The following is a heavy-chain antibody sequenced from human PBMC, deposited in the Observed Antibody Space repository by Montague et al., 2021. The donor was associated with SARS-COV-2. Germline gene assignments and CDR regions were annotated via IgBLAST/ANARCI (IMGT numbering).Heavy chain of an antibody. V-gene: IGHV3-74*01. Sequence: SLRLSCAASGFTFSNYWMHWVRQAPGEGLVWVSLISSGGRTTSYVDSVKGRFTISRDNARNTLYLQMTSLRADDTAVYYCAREVFKEGDYWGQGTLVTVSS. CDR1: GFTFSNYW. J-gene: IGHJ4*02. CDR3: AREVFKEGDY. D-gene: IGHD1-14*01. CDR2: ISSGGRTT.